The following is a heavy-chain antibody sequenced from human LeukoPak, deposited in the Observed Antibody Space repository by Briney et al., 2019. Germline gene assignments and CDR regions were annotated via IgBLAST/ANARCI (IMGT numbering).Heavy chain of an antibody. Sequence: SETLSFTCTVSGGSISSYYWSWIRQPPGKGLEWIGYIYYSGSTNYNPSLKSRVTISVDTSKNQFSLKLSSVTAADTAVYYCARSPDTAMGYFDYWGQGTLVTVSS. CDR1: GGSISSYY. V-gene: IGHV4-59*01. CDR3: ARSPDTAMGYFDY. J-gene: IGHJ4*02. CDR2: IYYSGST. D-gene: IGHD5-18*01.